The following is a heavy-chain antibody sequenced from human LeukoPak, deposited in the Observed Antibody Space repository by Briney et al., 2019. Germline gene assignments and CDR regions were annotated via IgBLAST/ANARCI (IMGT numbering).Heavy chain of an antibody. V-gene: IGHV3-48*04. CDR3: ATVFDL. CDR2: ISSTSKTI. J-gene: IGHJ2*01. CDR1: GFTFSNYA. Sequence: GGSLRMSCAASGFTFSNYAMGWVRQAPGGGLEWVSYISSTSKTIYYTDSVKGRFTLSTENAENSLFLQMSSLRAADTVPYFCATVFDLWGRGTLVTVSS.